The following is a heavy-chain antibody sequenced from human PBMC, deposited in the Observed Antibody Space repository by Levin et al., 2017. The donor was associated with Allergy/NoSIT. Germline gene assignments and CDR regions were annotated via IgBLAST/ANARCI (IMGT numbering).Heavy chain of an antibody. CDR1: GGSISSGNYY. Sequence: SQTLSLTCTVSGGSISSGNYYWGWIRQPPGKGLEWIGSLYFSDTSYYNPSLRSRVTISVDSSKNQFSLRLNSVTAADTAMYYCARAAVGGYTSSWYYFDNWGQGTLVTVSS. CDR2: LYFSDTS. J-gene: IGHJ4*02. CDR3: ARAAVGGYTSSWYYFDN. V-gene: IGHV4-39*07. D-gene: IGHD6-13*01.